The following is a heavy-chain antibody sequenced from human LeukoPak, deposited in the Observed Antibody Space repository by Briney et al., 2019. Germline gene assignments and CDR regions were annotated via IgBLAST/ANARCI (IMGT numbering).Heavy chain of an antibody. V-gene: IGHV3-30*04. D-gene: IGHD3-9*01. CDR3: AKGSDILTGFEFDY. J-gene: IGHJ4*02. CDR2: ISYDGSNK. Sequence: PGRSLRLSCAASGFTFSSYAMHWVRQAPGKGLEWVAVISYDGSNKYYADSVKGRFTISRDNSKNTLYLQMNSLRAEDTAVYYCAKGSDILTGFEFDYWGQGTLVTVSS. CDR1: GFTFSSYA.